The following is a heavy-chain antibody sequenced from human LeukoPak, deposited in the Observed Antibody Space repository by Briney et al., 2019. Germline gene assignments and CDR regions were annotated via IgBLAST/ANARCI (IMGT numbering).Heavy chain of an antibody. CDR2: ISYDGSNR. V-gene: IGHV3-30*18. J-gene: IGHJ4*02. CDR3: AKGLWDILVVPDAPFDY. Sequence: GGSLRLSCAASGFTFSSYAMHWVRQAPGKGLEWVAVISYDGSNRYYADSVKGRFTISRDDSKNTLYLQMNSLRAEDTAVYYCAKGLWDILVVPDAPFDYWGQGTLVTVSS. D-gene: IGHD2-2*01. CDR1: GFTFSSYA.